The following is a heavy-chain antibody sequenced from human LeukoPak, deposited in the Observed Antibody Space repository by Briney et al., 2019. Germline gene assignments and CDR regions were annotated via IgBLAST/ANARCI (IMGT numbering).Heavy chain of an antibody. J-gene: IGHJ4*02. Sequence: SETLSLTSAVSGYSISSGFYWGWIRQPPGKGLEWIGSIYHSGSTYYNPSLKSRVTISVDTSKNQFSLKLSSVTAADTAVYYCARARNSNDGVYFDYWGQGTLVTVSS. CDR3: ARARNSNDGVYFDY. CDR1: GYSISSGFY. V-gene: IGHV4-38-2*01. D-gene: IGHD1-1*01. CDR2: IYHSGST.